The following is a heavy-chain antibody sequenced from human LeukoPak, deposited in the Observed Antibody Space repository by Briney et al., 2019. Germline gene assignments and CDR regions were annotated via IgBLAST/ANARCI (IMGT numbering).Heavy chain of an antibody. CDR2: IYYSGST. J-gene: IGHJ3*02. CDR1: GGSISSSSYY. Sequence: PSETLSLTCTVAGGSISSSSYYCGWIRQPPGKGLEWIGSIYYSGSTYYNPSLKSRVTISVDTSKNQFSLKLSSVTAADTAMYYCARPWYCGDDCAIDAFDIWGQGTLVTVSS. CDR3: ARPWYCGDDCAIDAFDI. D-gene: IGHD2-21*02. V-gene: IGHV4-39*07.